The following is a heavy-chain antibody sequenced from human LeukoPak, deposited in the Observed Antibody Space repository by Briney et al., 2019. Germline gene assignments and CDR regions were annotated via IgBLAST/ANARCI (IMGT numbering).Heavy chain of an antibody. CDR1: NYSISSGYY. V-gene: IGHV4-38-2*02. J-gene: IGHJ6*03. Sequence: SETLSLTCTVSNYSISSGYYWGWIRQPPGKGLEWIGSIYHSGSTYYNPSLKSRVTISVDKSKNQFSLKLSSVTAADTAVYYCARGRRARSNSHNYYYMDVWGKGTTVTVSS. D-gene: IGHD4-23*01. CDR3: ARGRRARSNSHNYYYMDV. CDR2: IYHSGST.